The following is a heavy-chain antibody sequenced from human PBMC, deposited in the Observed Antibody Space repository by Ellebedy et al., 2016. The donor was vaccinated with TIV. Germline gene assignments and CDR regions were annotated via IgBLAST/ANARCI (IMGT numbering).Heavy chain of an antibody. Sequence: MPSETLSLTCTVSGGSISDYSWSWIRQSPGKGLEWSGYIYYSGIANYNPSLKCRVTISIDTSQYQFSLTLSSVTAADTAVYYCARHPILWDAYHSSGYPDASDIWGQGTTVTVSS. CDR1: GGSISDYS. V-gene: IGHV4-59*08. CDR3: ARHPILWDAYHSSGYPDASDI. CDR2: IYYSGIA. J-gene: IGHJ3*02. D-gene: IGHD3-22*01.